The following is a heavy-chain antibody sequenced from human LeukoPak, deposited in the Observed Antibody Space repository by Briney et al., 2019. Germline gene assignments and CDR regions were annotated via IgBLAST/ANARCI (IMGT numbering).Heavy chain of an antibody. V-gene: IGHV3-23*01. J-gene: IGHJ4*02. CDR1: GFTFNNYV. Sequence: GGSLRVSCTASGFTFNNYVMSWVRQAPGKGLEWVSSIKISGYADYADSVKGRFTISRDNSKNTLYLQMNSLRVEDTAVYYCAKDREWYKSHTDYWGQGTLVTVSS. D-gene: IGHD1-14*01. CDR2: IKISGYA. CDR3: AKDREWYKSHTDY.